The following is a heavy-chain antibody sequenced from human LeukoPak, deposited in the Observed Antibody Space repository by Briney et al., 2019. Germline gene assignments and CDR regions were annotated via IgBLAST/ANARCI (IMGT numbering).Heavy chain of an antibody. V-gene: IGHV1-18*01. CDR1: GYTFTSYG. D-gene: IGHD3-3*01. CDR2: ISAYNGNT. Sequence: GASVKVSCKASGYTFTSYGISWVRQAPGQGLEWMGWISAYNGNTNYAQKLQGRVTMTTDTSTSTAYMELRSLRSDDTAVYYCARVPLLRYDFWSGYYGLDYWGQGTLVTVSS. CDR3: ARVPLLRYDFWSGYYGLDY. J-gene: IGHJ4*02.